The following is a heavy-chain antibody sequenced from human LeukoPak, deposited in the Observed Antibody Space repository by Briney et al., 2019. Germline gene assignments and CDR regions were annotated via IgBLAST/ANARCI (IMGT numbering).Heavy chain of an antibody. J-gene: IGHJ4*02. CDR3: ARRRRGSYYQGDY. CDR1: GGSISSSNW. D-gene: IGHD1-26*01. Sequence: SGTLSLTCAVSGGSISSSNWWSWVRQPPGQGLEWIGEIYHSGSTNYNPSLKSRVTISVDKSKNQFSLKLSSVTAADTAVYYCARRRRGSYYQGDYWGQGTLVTVSS. V-gene: IGHV4-4*02. CDR2: IYHSGST.